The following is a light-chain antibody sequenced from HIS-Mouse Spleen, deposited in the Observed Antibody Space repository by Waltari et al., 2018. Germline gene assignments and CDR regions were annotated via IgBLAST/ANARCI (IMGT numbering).Light chain of an antibody. CDR2: EGS. Sequence: QSALTQPASVSGSPGQSITISRTGTSSDVGSYNIASWYHQHPGKAPKLMIYEGSKRPSGVSNRFSGSKSGNTASLTISGLQAEDEADYYCCSYAGSSTWVFGGGTKLTVL. CDR1: SSDVGSYNI. V-gene: IGLV2-23*01. J-gene: IGLJ3*02. CDR3: CSYAGSSTWV.